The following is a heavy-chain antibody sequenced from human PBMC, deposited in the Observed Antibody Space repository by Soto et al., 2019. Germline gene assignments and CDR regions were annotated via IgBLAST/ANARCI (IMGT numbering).Heavy chain of an antibody. V-gene: IGHV1-69*13. CDR3: ARGGDWNNYYFDY. Sequence: SVKVSCKASGGTFSSYAISWVRQAPGQGLEWMGGIIPIFGTANYAQKFQGRVTITADESTSTAYMELSSLRSEDTAVYYCARGGDWNNYYFDYWGQGTLVTVSS. D-gene: IGHD1-1*01. J-gene: IGHJ4*02. CDR1: GGTFSSYA. CDR2: IIPIFGTA.